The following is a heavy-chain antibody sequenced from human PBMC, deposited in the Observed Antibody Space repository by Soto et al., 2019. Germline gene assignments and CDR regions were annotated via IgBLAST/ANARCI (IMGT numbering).Heavy chain of an antibody. V-gene: IGHV4-30-4*01. D-gene: IGHD3-3*01. CDR3: ARERDYDFRSGPLHPAYYYGMDV. CDR1: AGSIRSGDYY. J-gene: IGHJ6*02. CDR2: IYYSGST. Sequence: SETLSLTCTVSAGSIRSGDYYWTWIRQPPGKGLEWIGSIYYSGSTYYNPSLKSRVTISVDTSKNQFSLKLSSVTAADTAVYYCARERDYDFRSGPLHPAYYYGMDVWGQGTTVTVSS.